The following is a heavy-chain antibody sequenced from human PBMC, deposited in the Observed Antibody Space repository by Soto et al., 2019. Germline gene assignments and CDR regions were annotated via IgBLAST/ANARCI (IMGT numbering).Heavy chain of an antibody. CDR3: ARVNFWSGYPVDY. CDR1: GGSFSAYY. CDR2: INHSGST. D-gene: IGHD3-3*01. Sequence: SETLSLTCAVYGGSFSAYYWSWIRQPPGKGLEWIGEINHSGSTNYNPSLKSRVTISVDTSKNQFSLKLSSVTAADTAVYYCARVNFWSGYPVDYWGQGTLVTVSS. V-gene: IGHV4-34*01. J-gene: IGHJ4*02.